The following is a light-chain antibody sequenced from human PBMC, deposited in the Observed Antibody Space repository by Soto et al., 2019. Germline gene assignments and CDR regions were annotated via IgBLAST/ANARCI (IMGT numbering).Light chain of an antibody. CDR1: RGIRSD. CDR2: GAS. J-gene: IGKJ1*01. CDR3: LQDFSFPRT. Sequence: AIQMTQSPSSLSASVGDRVTITCRASRGIRSDLAWYQQKPGKAPNLLISGASSLQSGVPSRFSGSGSGTDFTLTISSLQPEDFATFYCLQDFSFPRTFGQGTKVEI. V-gene: IGKV1-6*01.